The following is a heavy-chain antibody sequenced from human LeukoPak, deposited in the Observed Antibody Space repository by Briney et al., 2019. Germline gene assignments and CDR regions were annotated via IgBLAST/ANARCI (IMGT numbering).Heavy chain of an antibody. J-gene: IGHJ3*02. V-gene: IGHV1-2*02. CDR1: GYSFTAFY. CDR2: INPNSGGT. D-gene: IGHD2-15*01. Sequence: ASVKVSCKTSGYSFTAFYIHWVRQAPGQGLEWMGWINPNSGGTNYAQKFQGRVTTTRDTSISTAYMELSRLRSDDTAVYYCAKTPKYSGDAFDIWGQGTMVTVSS. CDR3: AKTPKYSGDAFDI.